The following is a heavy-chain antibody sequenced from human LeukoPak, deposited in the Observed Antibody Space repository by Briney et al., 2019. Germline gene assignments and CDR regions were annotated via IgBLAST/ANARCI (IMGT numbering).Heavy chain of an antibody. Sequence: SQTLSLTCAISGDSVSGISAAWNWIRQSPSRGLEWLGRTYYRSKWYNDYAVSVKSRITINPVTSKNQFSLKLSSVTSADTAVYYYARVGLDTNWFDPWGQGTLVTVSS. V-gene: IGHV6-1*01. CDR3: ARVGLDTNWFDP. J-gene: IGHJ5*02. D-gene: IGHD5-18*01. CDR2: TYYRSKWYN. CDR1: GDSVSGISAA.